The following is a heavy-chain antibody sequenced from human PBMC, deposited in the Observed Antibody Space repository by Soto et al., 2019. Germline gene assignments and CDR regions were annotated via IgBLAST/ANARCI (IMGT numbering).Heavy chain of an antibody. CDR2: IWYDGSNK. Sequence: GGSLRLSCAASGFTFSSYGMHWVRQAPGKGLEWVAVIWYDGSNKYYADSVKGRFTISRDNSKNTLYLQMNGLRAEDTAVYYCARDFERENFLTGYYLGDYYGMDVWGQGTTVTVSS. CDR3: ARDFERENFLTGYYLGDYYGMDV. J-gene: IGHJ6*02. CDR1: GFTFSSYG. V-gene: IGHV3-33*01. D-gene: IGHD3-9*01.